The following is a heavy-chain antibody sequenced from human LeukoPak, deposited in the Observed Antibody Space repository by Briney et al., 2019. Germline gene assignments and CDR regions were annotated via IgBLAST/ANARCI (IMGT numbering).Heavy chain of an antibody. Sequence: GGSLRLSCAASGFTFDDYSMHCVRHAPGKVLEWVSGISWNSGSIVYADSVKGRFTISRDNAKNSLYLQMNSLRAEDTAVYYCARGGGAVVMFWFDPWGQGTLVTVSS. CDR1: GFTFDDYS. J-gene: IGHJ5*02. CDR3: ARGGGAVVMFWFDP. CDR2: ISWNSGSI. V-gene: IGHV3-9*01. D-gene: IGHD2-15*01.